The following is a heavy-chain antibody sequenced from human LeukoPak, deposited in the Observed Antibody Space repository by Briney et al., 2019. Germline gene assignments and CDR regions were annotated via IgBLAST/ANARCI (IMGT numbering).Heavy chain of an antibody. V-gene: IGHV3-11*01. CDR3: VRDSWSSQLRHFDWLLDY. D-gene: IGHD3-9*01. CDR1: GFTFSDYY. CDR2: ISSGGSTI. J-gene: IGHJ4*02. Sequence: GGSLRLSCAASGFTFSDYYMTWIRQAPGKGLEWVSYISSGGSTIYYADSVKGRFTISRDNAKKSLYLQMNSLRAEDTAFYFCVRDSWSSQLRHFDWLLDYWGQGALVTISS.